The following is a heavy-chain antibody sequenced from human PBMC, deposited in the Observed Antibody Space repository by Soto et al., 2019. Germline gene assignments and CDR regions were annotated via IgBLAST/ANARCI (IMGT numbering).Heavy chain of an antibody. CDR3: AKVEWLGYNIYYYYGMDV. CDR1: GFTFSSYA. Sequence: GGSLRLSCAASGFTFSSYAMSWVRQAPGKGLEWVSAISGSGGSTYYADSVKGRFTISRDNSKNTLYLQMNSLRAEDTAVYYCAKVEWLGYNIYYYYGMDVWGQGTTVTVSS. CDR2: ISGSGGST. V-gene: IGHV3-23*01. D-gene: IGHD3-3*01. J-gene: IGHJ6*02.